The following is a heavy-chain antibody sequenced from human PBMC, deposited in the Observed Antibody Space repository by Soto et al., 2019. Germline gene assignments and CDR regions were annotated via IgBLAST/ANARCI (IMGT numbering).Heavy chain of an antibody. J-gene: IGHJ3*02. CDR2: INPATGAA. CDR1: GYPVTAYY. CDR3: GGGGGVGVAGSAAFDM. D-gene: IGHD3-3*01. V-gene: IGHV1-2*02. Sequence: QLHLVQSGAVVKKPGASVTVSCSASGYPVTAYYMHWVRQAPGRGLEWMGGINPATGAAKYTQTFPGRVTMTRDTSTSTGFMELSGLTSEDPAGLYWGGGGGVGVAGSAAFDMWGQGTLVTVSS.